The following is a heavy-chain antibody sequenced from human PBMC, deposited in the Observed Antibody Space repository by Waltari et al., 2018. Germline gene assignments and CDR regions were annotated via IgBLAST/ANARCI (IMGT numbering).Heavy chain of an antibody. Sequence: EVQLVETGVGLIQPGGSLRRYCAAPGFNGSSNTQTWARRAQGKGLWGISGICGGVSTYYADSVKGRLTISRDNSKNTLYLQMNSLRAEDTAVYYCARDSAGSFRDAFDIWGQGTMVTVSS. CDR2: ICGGVST. V-gene: IGHV3-53*02. CDR3: ARDSAGSFRDAFDI. J-gene: IGHJ3*02. D-gene: IGHD3-10*01. CDR1: GFNGSSNT.